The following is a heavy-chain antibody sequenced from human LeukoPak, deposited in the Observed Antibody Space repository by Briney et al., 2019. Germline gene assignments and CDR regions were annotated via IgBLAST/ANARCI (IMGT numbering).Heavy chain of an antibody. J-gene: IGHJ4*02. V-gene: IGHV4-59*01. Sequence: KPSETLSLTCTVSGGSISSYYWSWIRQPPGKGLEWIGYIYYSGSTNYNPSLKSRVTISVDTSKNQFSLKLSSVTAADTAVYYCARHEAMTTYDYWGQGTLVTVSS. CDR1: GGSISSYY. CDR3: ARHEAMTTYDY. D-gene: IGHD4-17*01. CDR2: IYYSGST.